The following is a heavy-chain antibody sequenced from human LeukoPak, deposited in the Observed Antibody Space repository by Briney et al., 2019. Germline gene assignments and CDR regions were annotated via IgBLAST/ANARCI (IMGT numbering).Heavy chain of an antibody. CDR3: ARDCSSTSCQYKTYYYYMDV. J-gene: IGHJ6*03. D-gene: IGHD2-2*01. CDR2: IYTSGST. V-gene: IGHV4-4*07. CDR1: GGSISSYY. Sequence: SGTLSLTCAVSGGSISSYYWSWIRQPAGKGLEWIGRIYTSGSTNYNPSLKSRVTMSVDTSKNQFSLKLSSVTAADTAVYYCARDCSSTSCQYKTYYYYMDVWGKGTTVTVSS.